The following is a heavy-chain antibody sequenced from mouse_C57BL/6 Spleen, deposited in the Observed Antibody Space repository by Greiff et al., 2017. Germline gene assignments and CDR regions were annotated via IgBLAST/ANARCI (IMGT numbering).Heavy chain of an antibody. V-gene: IGHV5-17*01. Sequence: EVMLVESGGGLVKPGGSLKLSCAASGFTFSDYGMHWVRQAPEKGLEWVAYISSSSSTIYYADTVKGRFTISRDNAKNTMFLQMTSLRSEDTAMYYCASWDYDIYARDYWGQGTSGTVSS. CDR3: ASWDYDIYARDY. J-gene: IGHJ4*01. CDR2: ISSSSSTI. D-gene: IGHD2-4*01. CDR1: GFTFSDYG.